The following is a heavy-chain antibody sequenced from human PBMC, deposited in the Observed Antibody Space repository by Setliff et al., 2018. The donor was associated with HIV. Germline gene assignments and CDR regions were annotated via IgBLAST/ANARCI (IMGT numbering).Heavy chain of an antibody. J-gene: IGHJ4*02. CDR2: IHYSGST. D-gene: IGHD3-22*01. V-gene: IGHV4-59*01. CDR3: ARDTNLIYDSSGYYPYTFDY. Sequence: SETLSLTCTVSGGSISSSYWTWTRQPPGKGLEWIGNIHYSGSTNYNPSLKSRVTISVDTSRSQFSLKLSSVAAADTAVYYCARDTNLIYDSSGYYPYTFDYWGQGTLVTVSS. CDR1: GGSISSSY.